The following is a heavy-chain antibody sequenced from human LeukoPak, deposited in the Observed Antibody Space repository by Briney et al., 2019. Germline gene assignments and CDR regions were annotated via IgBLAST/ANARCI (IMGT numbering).Heavy chain of an antibody. V-gene: IGHV3-9*01. CDR3: ARELAAAGPNYFDY. Sequence: PGGSLRLSCAASGFTFDDYAMHWVRQAPGKGLEWVSGISWNSGSIGYADSVKGRFTISRDNAKNSLYLQMNSLRAEDTAVYYCARELAAAGPNYFDYWGQGTLVTVSS. CDR2: ISWNSGSI. J-gene: IGHJ4*02. CDR1: GFTFDDYA. D-gene: IGHD6-13*01.